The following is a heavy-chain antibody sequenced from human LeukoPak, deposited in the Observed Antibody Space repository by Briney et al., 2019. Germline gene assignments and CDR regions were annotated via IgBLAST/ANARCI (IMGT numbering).Heavy chain of an antibody. CDR3: AREVYYHRSGYLKAFGI. Sequence: SETLSLTCTVSGGSISSGSYYWSWIRQPAGKGLEWIGRIYTSGSTNYNPSLKSRVTISVGTSKNQISLRLSSVTAADTAVYYCAREVYYHRSGYLKAFGIWGQGTMVTVSS. CDR1: GGSISSGSYY. D-gene: IGHD3-22*01. CDR2: IYTSGST. V-gene: IGHV4-61*02. J-gene: IGHJ3*02.